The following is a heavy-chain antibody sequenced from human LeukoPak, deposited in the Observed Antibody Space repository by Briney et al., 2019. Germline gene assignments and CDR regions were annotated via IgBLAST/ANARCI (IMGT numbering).Heavy chain of an antibody. J-gene: IGHJ4*02. D-gene: IGHD2-8*01. CDR1: GFPFLNAW. V-gene: IGHV3-15*01. CDR2: IRCKTDGGTT. CDR3: NTENVVKVYGMANFDY. Sequence: GGSLRLSCATSGFPFLNAWMSWVRQAPGKGPEWVGRIRCKTDGGTTDYAPPVKGRFTISRDESKNTLLLQMHSLKTEDTAVYYCNTENVVKVYGMANFDYWGQGTLVTVSS.